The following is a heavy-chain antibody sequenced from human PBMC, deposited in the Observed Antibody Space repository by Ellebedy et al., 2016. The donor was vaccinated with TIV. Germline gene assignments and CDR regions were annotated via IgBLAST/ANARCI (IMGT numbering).Heavy chain of an antibody. CDR1: GYSFTTHW. J-gene: IGHJ5*02. CDR3: ARTALTGTTVRWFAP. Sequence: GESLKISCQGYGYSFTTHWIGWVRQMPGKGLEWMGIISPGDSDTRYSPSFQGQVTISADKSISTAYLQWRNLKDSETAMYYCARTALTGTTVRWFAPWGQGTLVTVSS. D-gene: IGHD1-7*01. V-gene: IGHV5-51*01. CDR2: ISPGDSDT.